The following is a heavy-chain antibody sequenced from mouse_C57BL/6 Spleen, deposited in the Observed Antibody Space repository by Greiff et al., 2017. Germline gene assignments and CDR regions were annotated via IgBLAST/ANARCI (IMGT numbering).Heavy chain of an antibody. CDR2: IYPRDGSN. D-gene: IGHD1-1*01. Sequence: QVQLQQSGPELVKPGASVKLSCKASGYTFTSYDINWVKQRPGQGLEWIGWIYPRDGSNKYNEKFKGKATLTVDTSSSTAYMELHSLTSEDSAVYFCKTTVVWDAMDYWGQGTSVTVSS. CDR3: KTTVVWDAMDY. J-gene: IGHJ4*01. CDR1: GYTFTSYD. V-gene: IGHV1-85*01.